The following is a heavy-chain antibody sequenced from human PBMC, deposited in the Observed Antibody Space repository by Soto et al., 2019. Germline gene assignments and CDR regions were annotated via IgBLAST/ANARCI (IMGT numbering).Heavy chain of an antibody. Sequence: SETLSLTCTVSGGSISSGGYYWSWIRQHPGKGLEWIGYIYYSGSTYYNPSLKSRVIISVDTSKNQFSLKLSSVTAADTAVYYCARGSTVAAILFDYWGQGTLVTV. J-gene: IGHJ4*02. CDR1: GGSISSGGYY. V-gene: IGHV4-31*03. CDR2: IYYSGST. CDR3: ARGSTVAAILFDY. D-gene: IGHD2-15*01.